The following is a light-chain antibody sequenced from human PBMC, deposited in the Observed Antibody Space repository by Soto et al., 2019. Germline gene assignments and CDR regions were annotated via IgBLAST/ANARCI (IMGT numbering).Light chain of an antibody. Sequence: IILSQSPVTLSLSQGERATLSCRAIQSVSGGYLAWYQQIPGQAPRLLIYGVSSRATGIPDRFSGSGSATDFTLTITRLEPEDFAVYYCQHYDESAPLTFGGGTKVDNK. J-gene: IGKJ4*01. CDR1: QSVSGGY. V-gene: IGKV3-20*01. CDR2: GVS. CDR3: QHYDESAPLT.